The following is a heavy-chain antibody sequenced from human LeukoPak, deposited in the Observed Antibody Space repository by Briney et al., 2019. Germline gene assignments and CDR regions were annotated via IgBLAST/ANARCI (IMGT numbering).Heavy chain of an antibody. CDR3: AKGWEFRVVIPAAVS. D-gene: IGHD3-3*01. CDR2: SGSGEST. J-gene: IGHJ5*02. V-gene: IGHV3-23*01. CDR1: GFTFSSYA. Sequence: HPGGSLRLSCAASGFTFSSYAMSWVRQAPGKGLQWVSSSGSGESTYYADSMKGRFTISRDNSKNTLSLQMNSLRAEDTAVYFCAKGWEFRVVIPAAVSWGQGTLVTVSS.